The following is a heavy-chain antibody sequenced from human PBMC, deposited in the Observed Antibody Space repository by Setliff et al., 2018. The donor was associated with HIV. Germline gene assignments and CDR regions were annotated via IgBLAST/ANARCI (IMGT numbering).Heavy chain of an antibody. D-gene: IGHD3-22*01. Sequence: ASVKVSCKASGYTFTSYAMHWVRQAPGQRLEWMGWNNAGNGNTKYSQKFQGRVTITRDTSASTAYMELSSLRSEDTAVYYCANGRRITMIVVARWDAFDNWGQGTMVTVSS. J-gene: IGHJ3*02. CDR3: ANGRRITMIVVARWDAFDN. V-gene: IGHV1-3*01. CDR1: GYTFTSYA. CDR2: NNAGNGNT.